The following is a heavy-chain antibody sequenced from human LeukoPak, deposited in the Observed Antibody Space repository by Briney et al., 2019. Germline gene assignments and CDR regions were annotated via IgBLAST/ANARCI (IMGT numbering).Heavy chain of an antibody. D-gene: IGHD3-22*01. CDR3: AGPARYYYDSSGYFFDY. J-gene: IGHJ4*02. CDR2: IYPGDSDT. Sequence: GESLKISCKDSGYSFTSYWIAWVRQMPGKGLEWMGIIYPGDSDTRYSPSFQGQVTISADKSISTAYLHWSSLKASDTAMYFCAGPARYYYDSSGYFFDYWGQGTLVTVSS. V-gene: IGHV5-51*01. CDR1: GYSFTSYW.